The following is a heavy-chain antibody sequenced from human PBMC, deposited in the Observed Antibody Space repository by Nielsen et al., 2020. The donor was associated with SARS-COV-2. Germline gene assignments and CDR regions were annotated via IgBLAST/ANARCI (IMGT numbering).Heavy chain of an antibody. CDR2: INWNGGST. CDR3: ASLGYSSGWYYLDY. D-gene: IGHD6-19*01. Sequence: GGSLRLSCAASGFPFSSYEMSWVRQAPGKGLEWVSGINWNGGSTGYADSVKGRFTISRDNAKNSLYLQMNSLRAEDTALYHCASLGYSSGWYYLDYWGQGTLVTVSS. CDR1: GFPFSSYE. V-gene: IGHV3-20*01. J-gene: IGHJ4*02.